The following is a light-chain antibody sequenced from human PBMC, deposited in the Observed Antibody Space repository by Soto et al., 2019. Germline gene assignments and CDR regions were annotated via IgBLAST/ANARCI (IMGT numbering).Light chain of an antibody. CDR1: QSISSY. CDR3: QQSYSTLLP. J-gene: IGKJ4*01. CDR2: AAS. V-gene: IGKV1-39*01. Sequence: DIPMTQSPSSLSASVGDRVTITCRASQSISSYLNWYQQKPGKAPKLLIYAASSLQSGVPSRFSGSGSGTDFTLTISSLQPEDFATYYCQQSYSTLLPFGGGTKVEIK.